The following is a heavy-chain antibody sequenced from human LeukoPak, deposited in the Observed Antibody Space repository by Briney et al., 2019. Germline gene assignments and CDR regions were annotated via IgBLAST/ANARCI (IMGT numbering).Heavy chain of an antibody. CDR3: AKGTHSSSWHWFDP. CDR2: IKEDGSEK. D-gene: IGHD6-13*01. V-gene: IGHV3-7*01. CDR1: GFTFSSYW. J-gene: IGHJ5*02. Sequence: GGSLRLSCAASGFTFSSYWMSWVRQAPEKGLEWVANIKEDGSEKYYVDSVKGRFTISRDNAKNSLYLQMNSLRAEDTAVYYCAKGTHSSSWHWFDPWGQGTLVTVSS.